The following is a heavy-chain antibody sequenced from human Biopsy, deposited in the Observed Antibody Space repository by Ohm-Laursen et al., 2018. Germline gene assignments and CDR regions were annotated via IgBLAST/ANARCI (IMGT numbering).Heavy chain of an antibody. CDR3: ARSPPSSWIEFDH. V-gene: IGHV3-11*04. CDR2: ISGGGTI. Sequence: SLRLSCTASGFSFSGYHMRWIRQAPGRGLEWVSYISGGGTIYYGDSMKGRVTISRDNAKNSLYLQMNSLRAEDTAVFYCARSPPSSWIEFDHWGQGTRVTVSS. CDR1: GFSFSGYH. D-gene: IGHD6-13*01. J-gene: IGHJ4*02.